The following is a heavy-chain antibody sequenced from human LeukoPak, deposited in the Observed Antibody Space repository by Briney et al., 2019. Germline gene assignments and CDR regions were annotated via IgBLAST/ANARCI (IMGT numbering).Heavy chain of an antibody. V-gene: IGHV3-7*01. CDR2: TKEDGGEK. Sequence: GGSLRLSCAGSGFTFSNYEMNWVRQAPGKGLEWVANTKEDGGEKYYVDSVKGRFTISRDNAENSLYLQMNSLRAEDTAVYYCARRSVAGSLDYWGQGTLVTVSS. J-gene: IGHJ4*02. CDR1: GFTFSNYE. D-gene: IGHD6-19*01. CDR3: ARRSVAGSLDY.